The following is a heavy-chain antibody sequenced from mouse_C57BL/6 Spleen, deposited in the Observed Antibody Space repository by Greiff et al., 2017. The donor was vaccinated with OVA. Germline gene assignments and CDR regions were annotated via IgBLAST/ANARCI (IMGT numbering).Heavy chain of an antibody. D-gene: IGHD2-4*01. CDR2: IYPSDSET. V-gene: IGHV1-61*01. CDR1: GYTFTSYW. CDR3: ARGDYDLFDY. J-gene: IGHJ2*01. Sequence: QVHVKQPGAELVRPGSSVKLSCKASGYTFTSYWMDWVKQRPGQGLEWIGNIYPSDSETHYNQKFKDKATLTVDKSSSTAYMQLSSLTSEDSAVYYCARGDYDLFDYWGQGTTLTVSS.